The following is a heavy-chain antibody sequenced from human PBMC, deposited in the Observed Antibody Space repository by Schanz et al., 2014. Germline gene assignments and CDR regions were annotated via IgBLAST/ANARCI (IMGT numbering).Heavy chain of an antibody. J-gene: IGHJ3*02. CDR2: INPSGGST. Sequence: QVQLVQSGAEVKKLGASVKVSCKASGYTFTDYYIHWVRQAPGQGLEWMATINPSGGSTSFAQKFQGRVTMTRATSTSTVNMELTSLRSEDTAVYFCAKDRWRATVMVDAFDIWGQGTKVTVSS. V-gene: IGHV1-46*01. CDR1: GYTFTDYY. CDR3: AKDRWRATVMVDAFDI. D-gene: IGHD4-4*01.